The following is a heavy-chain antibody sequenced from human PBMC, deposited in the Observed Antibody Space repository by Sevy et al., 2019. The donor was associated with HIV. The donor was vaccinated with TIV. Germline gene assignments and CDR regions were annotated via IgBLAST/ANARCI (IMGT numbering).Heavy chain of an antibody. CDR2: FSGSGGST. D-gene: IGHD1-26*01. J-gene: IGHJ3*02. Sequence: GGFLRLSCAASGFTFSSYAMSWVRQAPGKGLEWVSAFSGSGGSTYYADSVKGRFTISRDNCKNTLYLQMNSLRAEDTAVYYCAKGGWELRDAFDIWGQGTMVTVSS. CDR1: GFTFSSYA. V-gene: IGHV3-23*01. CDR3: AKGGWELRDAFDI.